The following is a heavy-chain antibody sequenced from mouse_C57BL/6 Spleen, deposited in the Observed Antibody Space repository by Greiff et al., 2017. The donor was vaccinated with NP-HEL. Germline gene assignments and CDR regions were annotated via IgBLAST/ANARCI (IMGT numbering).Heavy chain of an antibody. Sequence: QVQLQQSGPGLVQPSQSLSITCTVSGFSLTSYGVHWVRQSPGKGLEWLGVIWSGGSTDYNAAFISRLSISKDNSKSQVFFKMNSLQADDTAIYYCARNRGNWDEAWFAYWGQGTLVTVSA. J-gene: IGHJ3*01. CDR2: IWSGGST. CDR1: GFSLTSYG. D-gene: IGHD4-1*01. V-gene: IGHV2-2*01. CDR3: ARNRGNWDEAWFAY.